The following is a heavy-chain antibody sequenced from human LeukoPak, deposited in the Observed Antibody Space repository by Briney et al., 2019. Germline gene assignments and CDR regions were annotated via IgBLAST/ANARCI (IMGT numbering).Heavy chain of an antibody. D-gene: IGHD3-22*01. V-gene: IGHV3-23*01. CDR1: GFPFSSYA. Sequence: GGSLRLSCAASGFPFSSYAMSWVRRAPGKGLEWVSAISGSGGSTYYADSVKGRFTISRDNSKNTLYLQMNSLRAEDTAVYYCAKGGLTMIVVVMRHWGQGTLVTVSS. CDR3: AKGGLTMIVVVMRH. J-gene: IGHJ4*02. CDR2: ISGSGGST.